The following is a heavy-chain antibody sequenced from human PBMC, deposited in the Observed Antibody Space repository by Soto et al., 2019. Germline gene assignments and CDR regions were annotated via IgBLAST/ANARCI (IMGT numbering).Heavy chain of an antibody. J-gene: IGHJ5*02. V-gene: IGHV1-18*01. D-gene: IGHD3-3*01. Sequence: GASVKVSCKASGYTFTSYGISWVRQAPGQGLEWMGWIGAYNGNTNYAQKLQGRVTMTTDTSTSTAYMELRSLRSDDTAVYHCAKDLTVFGVGEFGPWGQGPLVTV. CDR3: AKDLTVFGVGEFGP. CDR1: GYTFTSYG. CDR2: IGAYNGNT.